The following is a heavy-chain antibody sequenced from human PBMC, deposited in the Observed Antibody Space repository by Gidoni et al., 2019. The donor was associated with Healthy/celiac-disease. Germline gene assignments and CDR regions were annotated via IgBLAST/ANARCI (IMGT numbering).Heavy chain of an antibody. V-gene: IGHV4-59*01. CDR3: ARNLMDWYFDL. CDR1: GGSISSYY. J-gene: IGHJ2*01. CDR2: IYYSGST. Sequence: QVQLQESGPGLVKPSETLSLTCTVSGGSISSYYWSWIRQPPGKGLEWIGYIYYSGSTNYNPSLKSRVTISVDTSKNQFSLKLSSVTAADTAVYYCARNLMDWYFDLWGRGTLVTVSS.